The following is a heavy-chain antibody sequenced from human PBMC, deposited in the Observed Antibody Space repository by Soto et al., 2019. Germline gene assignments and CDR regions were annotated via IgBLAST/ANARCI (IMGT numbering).Heavy chain of an antibody. Sequence: SETLSLTCIVSGDSISSSSYSWAWIRQPPGKGLEWIGTIYYVVNTYYNPSLKSRVTISRDSSKNTVSLEMTSLRAEDTAVYYCAKGGRQWLVTSDFNYWGQGALVTVSS. V-gene: IGHV4-39*01. CDR1: GDSISSSSYS. CDR2: IYYVVNT. D-gene: IGHD6-19*01. CDR3: AKGGRQWLVTSDFNY. J-gene: IGHJ4*02.